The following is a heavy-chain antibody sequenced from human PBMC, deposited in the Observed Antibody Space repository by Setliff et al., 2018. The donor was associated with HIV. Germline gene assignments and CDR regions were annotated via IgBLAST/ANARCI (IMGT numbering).Heavy chain of an antibody. CDR3: ARRGAYGYDYFDY. CDR1: GYSISSGYY. D-gene: IGHD5-12*01. CDR2: IFHSAAT. V-gene: IGHV4-38-2*01. Sequence: PSETLSLTCAVSGYSISSGYYWGWIRQPPGKGLEWIGSIFHSAATNYNPSLKSRVTISIDTSKNQFSLKLTSVTAADTAVYYCARRGAYGYDYFDYWGPGILVTVPQ. J-gene: IGHJ4*02.